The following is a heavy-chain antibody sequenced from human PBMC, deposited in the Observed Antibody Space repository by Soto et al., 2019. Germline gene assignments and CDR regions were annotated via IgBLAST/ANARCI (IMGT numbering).Heavy chain of an antibody. CDR1: GGSISSGGYF. D-gene: IGHD6-13*01. Sequence: PSETLSLTCTVSGGSISSGGYFWSWIRQHPGKGLEWIGNIYYSGRTYYNPSLESRVDISVDTSKNEFTLKVNSVTAADTAMYYWARFGKEENQKPEPWYAFAFGGQGTLVPVSP. CDR3: ARFGKEENQKPEPWYAFAF. J-gene: IGHJ4*02. V-gene: IGHV4-31*03. CDR2: IYYSGRT.